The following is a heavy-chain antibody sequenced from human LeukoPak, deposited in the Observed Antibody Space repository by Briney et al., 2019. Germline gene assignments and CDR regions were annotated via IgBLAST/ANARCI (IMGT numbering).Heavy chain of an antibody. CDR3: AREEDYYDSSGYYSNL. V-gene: IGHV4-34*01. J-gene: IGHJ5*02. D-gene: IGHD3-22*01. CDR1: GGSFSGYY. CDR2: INHSGST. Sequence: SSETLSLTCAVYGGSFSGYYWSWIRQPPGKGLEWIGKINHSGSTNYNPSLKSRVTISVDTSKNQFSLKLSSVTAADTAVYYCAREEDYYDSSGYYSNLWGQGTLVTVSS.